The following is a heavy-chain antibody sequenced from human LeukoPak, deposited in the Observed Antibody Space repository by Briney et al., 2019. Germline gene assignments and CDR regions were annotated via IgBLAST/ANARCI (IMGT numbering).Heavy chain of an antibody. CDR2: ISSSSSTI. J-gene: IGHJ4*02. CDR3: ARDLWSYGSGSYYNRKSLYYFDY. CDR1: GFSFSRYD. D-gene: IGHD3-10*01. Sequence: GGSLRLSCAASGFSFSRYDLSWIRQAPGKGLEWVSYISSSSSTIYYADSVKGRFTISRDNAKNSLYLQMNSLRAEDTAVYYCARDLWSYGSGSYYNRKSLYYFDYWGQGTLVTVSS. V-gene: IGHV3-48*04.